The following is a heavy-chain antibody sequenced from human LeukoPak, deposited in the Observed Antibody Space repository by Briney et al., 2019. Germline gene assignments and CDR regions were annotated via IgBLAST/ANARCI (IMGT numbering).Heavy chain of an antibody. D-gene: IGHD5-18*01. CDR3: ARGTGPQTKYSYVGIFYYYYYGMDV. CDR1: GFTFSSYW. V-gene: IGHV3-7*01. J-gene: IGHJ6*02. CDR2: IKQDGSEK. Sequence: GGSLRLSCAASGFTFSSYWMSWVRQAPGKGLEWVANIKQDGSEKYYVDSVKGRFTISRDNAKNSLYLQMNSLRAEDTAVYYCARGTGPQTKYSYVGIFYYYYYGMDVWGQGTTVTVSS.